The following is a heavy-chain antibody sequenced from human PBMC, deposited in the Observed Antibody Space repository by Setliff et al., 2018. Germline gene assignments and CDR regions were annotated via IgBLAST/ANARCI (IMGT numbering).Heavy chain of an antibody. J-gene: IGHJ6*03. CDR2: INHTGST. CDR3: ARHKSNGSGSYPSLYMDV. CDR1: GESFSGYF. V-gene: IGHV4-34*01. D-gene: IGHD3-10*01. Sequence: SETLSLTCAVYGESFSGYFWSWIRQTPEKGLEWIGEINHTGSTNYNPSLKSRVTTSVDTSKNQFSLKLSSVTAADTAVYYCARHKSNGSGSYPSLYMDVWGKGIMVTVSS.